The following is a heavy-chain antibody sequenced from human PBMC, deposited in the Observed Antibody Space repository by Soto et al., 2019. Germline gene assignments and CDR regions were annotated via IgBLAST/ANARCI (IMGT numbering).Heavy chain of an antibody. CDR2: IYYSGST. J-gene: IGHJ6*02. CDR1: GGSISSCY. CDR3: ARDRAVASDYGPYSSYYGMDV. D-gene: IGHD4-17*01. V-gene: IGHV4-59*01. Sequence: ETLSLTCTVSGGSISSCYWSWIWQPPGKGLEWIGYIYYSGSTNYNPSLKSRVTISVDTSKNLFSLKLSSVTAADTAVYYCARDRAVASDYGPYSSYYGMDVWGQGTTVTVSS.